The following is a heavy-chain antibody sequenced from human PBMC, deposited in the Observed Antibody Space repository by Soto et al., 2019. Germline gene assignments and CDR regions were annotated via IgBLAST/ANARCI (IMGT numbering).Heavy chain of an antibody. CDR1: GFSLSTSSVG. CDR3: AHAYGGRSLY. V-gene: IGHV2-5*02. Sequence: QITLKESGPTQVQPTQTLTLTCTFSGFSLSTSSVGVGWIRQPPGKALEWLAVIYWDDTKTYRPSLKSRLTITKDTSKNQVALTMTNMDSVDTATYYCAHAYGGRSLYWGQGTLVTVSS. D-gene: IGHD1-26*01. CDR2: IYWDDTK. J-gene: IGHJ4*02.